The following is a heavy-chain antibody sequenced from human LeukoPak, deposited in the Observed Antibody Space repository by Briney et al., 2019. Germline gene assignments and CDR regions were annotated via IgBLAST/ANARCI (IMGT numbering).Heavy chain of an antibody. J-gene: IGHJ3*02. CDR2: IYSGGST. Sequence: GSLRLSCAASGFTVSSNYMSWVRQAPGKGLEWVSVIYSGGSTYYADSVKGRFTISRDNSKNTLYLQMNSLRAEDTAVYYCAKEYSGYLMNAFDIWGQGTMVTVSS. D-gene: IGHD5-12*01. V-gene: IGHV3-66*01. CDR1: GFTVSSNY. CDR3: AKEYSGYLMNAFDI.